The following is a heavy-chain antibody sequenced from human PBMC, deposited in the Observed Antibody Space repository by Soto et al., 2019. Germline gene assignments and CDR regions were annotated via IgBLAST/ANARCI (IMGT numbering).Heavy chain of an antibody. CDR1: GFSVTADY. Sequence: PGGSLILSFAASGFSVTADYMPWFRQAPGKGLEWVSVLYTGGSAYYGDSVKGRFTISRDSSTSTLYLQMNSLKVGDPAFYFCARSFNDWTTSFDYWSEGTLLSVSS. V-gene: IGHV3-53*01. D-gene: IGHD3-9*01. J-gene: IGHJ4*02. CDR2: LYTGGSA. CDR3: ARSFNDWTTSFDY.